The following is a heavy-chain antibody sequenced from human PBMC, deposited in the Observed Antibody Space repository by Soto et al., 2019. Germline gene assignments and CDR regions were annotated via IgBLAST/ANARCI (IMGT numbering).Heavy chain of an antibody. CDR1: GGSISSSSYY. V-gene: IGHV4-39*02. D-gene: IGHD6-19*01. Sequence: QLQLQESGPGLVKPSETLSLTCTVSGGSISSSSYYWGWIRQPPGKGLEWIGSIYYSGSTYYNPSLKSRVTISVDTSKNQFSLKLSSVTAADTAVYYCAREGIAVAGTNHQPRLHNLIDYWGQGTLVTVSS. CDR3: AREGIAVAGTNHQPRLHNLIDY. J-gene: IGHJ4*02. CDR2: IYYSGST.